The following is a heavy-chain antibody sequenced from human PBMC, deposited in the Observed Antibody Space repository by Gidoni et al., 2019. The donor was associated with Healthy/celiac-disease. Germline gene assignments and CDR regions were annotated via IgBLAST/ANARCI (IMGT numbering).Heavy chain of an antibody. CDR1: GYTFTGYY. J-gene: IGHJ4*02. D-gene: IGHD3-10*01. CDR2: INPNSGGT. V-gene: IGHV1-2*04. Sequence: QVQLVQSGAAVKKPGASVKASCKASGYTFTGYYMHWVRQAPGQGLEWMGWINPNSGGTNYAQKFQGWVTMTRDTSISTAYMELSRLRSDDTAVYYCARADPQLAGGFDYWGQGTLVTVSS. CDR3: ARADPQLAGGFDY.